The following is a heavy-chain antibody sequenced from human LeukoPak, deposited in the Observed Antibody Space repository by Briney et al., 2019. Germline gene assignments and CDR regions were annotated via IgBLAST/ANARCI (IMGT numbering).Heavy chain of an antibody. D-gene: IGHD2-2*01. Sequence: ASVKVSCKASGCTFSSYAISWVRQAPGQGLEWMGGIIPIFGTANYAQKFQGRVTITADESTSTAYMELGSLRSEDTAVYYCARDCSSTSCYPRYYYYYGMDVWGKGTTVTVSS. CDR3: ARDCSSTSCYPRYYYYYGMDV. J-gene: IGHJ6*04. CDR2: IIPIFGTA. CDR1: GCTFSSYA. V-gene: IGHV1-69*13.